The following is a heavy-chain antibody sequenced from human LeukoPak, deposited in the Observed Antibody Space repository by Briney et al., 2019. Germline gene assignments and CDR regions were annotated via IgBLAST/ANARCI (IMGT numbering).Heavy chain of an antibody. D-gene: IGHD6-13*01. V-gene: IGHV1-69*13. CDR2: IIPIFGTA. CDR3: ARGLTAAGTGGVDY. CDR1: GGTFSSYA. Sequence: SVKVSCKASGGTFSSYAISWVRQVPGQGLEWMGGIIPIFGTANYAQKFQGRVTITADESTSTAYMELSSLRSEDRAVYYCARGLTAAGTGGVDYWGQGTLVTVSS. J-gene: IGHJ4*02.